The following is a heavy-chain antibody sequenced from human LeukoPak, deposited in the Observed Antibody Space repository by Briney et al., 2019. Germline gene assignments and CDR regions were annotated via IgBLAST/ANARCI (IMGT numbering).Heavy chain of an antibody. V-gene: IGHV4-39*02. CDR3: ARDWGYSGRRFDY. CDR2: IYYSGST. D-gene: IGHD1-26*01. J-gene: IGHJ4*02. CDR1: GGSISSSSYY. Sequence: PSETLSLTCTVSGGSISSSSYYWGWIRQPPGKGLEWIGSIYYSGSTYYNPSLKSRVTISVDTSKNQFSLQLNSVTPEDTAVYYCARDWGYSGRRFDYWGQGTLVTVSS.